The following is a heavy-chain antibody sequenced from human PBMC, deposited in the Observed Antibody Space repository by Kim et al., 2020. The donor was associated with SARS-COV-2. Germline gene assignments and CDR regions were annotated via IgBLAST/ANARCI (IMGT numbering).Heavy chain of an antibody. CDR1: GFTFSSYA. CDR2: ISYDGSNK. V-gene: IGHV3-30-3*01. CDR3: ARDIVSYYGMDV. J-gene: IGHJ6*02. D-gene: IGHD1-26*01. Sequence: GGSPRLSCAASGFTFSSYAMHWVRQAPGKGLEWVAVISYDGSNKYYADSVKGRFTISRDNSKNTLYLQMNSLRAEDTAVYYCARDIVSYYGMDVWGQGTT.